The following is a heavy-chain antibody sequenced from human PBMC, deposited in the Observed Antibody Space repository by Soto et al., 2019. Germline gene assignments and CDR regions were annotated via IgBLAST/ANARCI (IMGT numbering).Heavy chain of an antibody. CDR2: ISGSGGST. CDR3: ANGGYSGYDSRYYYYYYMDV. D-gene: IGHD5-12*01. Sequence: GGSLRLSCAASGFTFSSYAMSWVRQAPGKGLEWVSAISGSGGSTYYADSVKGRFTISRDNSKNTLYLQMNSLRAEDTAVYYCANGGYSGYDSRYYYYYYMDVWGKGTTVTVS. V-gene: IGHV3-23*01. J-gene: IGHJ6*03. CDR1: GFTFSSYA.